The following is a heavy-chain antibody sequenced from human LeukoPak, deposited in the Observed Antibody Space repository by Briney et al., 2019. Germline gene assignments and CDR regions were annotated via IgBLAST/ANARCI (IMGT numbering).Heavy chain of an antibody. D-gene: IGHD1-7*01. CDR2: ISSSGTTV. Sequence: GGSLRLSCTASGFSFSSFEMNWVRQAPGKGLESVSYISSSGTTVYYADSVKGRFTISRDNAENSLYLQMNSLRAEDTAVYYCARAAGTTFDYYYDMDVWGQGTTVTVSS. V-gene: IGHV3-48*03. CDR1: GFSFSSFE. CDR3: ARAAGTTFDYYYDMDV. J-gene: IGHJ6*02.